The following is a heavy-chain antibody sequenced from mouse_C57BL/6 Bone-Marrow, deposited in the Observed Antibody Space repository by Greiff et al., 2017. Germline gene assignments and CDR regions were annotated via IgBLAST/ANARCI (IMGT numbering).Heavy chain of an antibody. J-gene: IGHJ2*01. D-gene: IGHD1-1*01. Sequence: QVQLQQPGAELVKPGASVKMSCKASGYTFTSYWITWVKQRPGQGLEWIGDIYPGSGSTNYNEKFKSKATLTVDKSSSTAYMQLSSLTSEDSAVYYCARSWYYIYYGDQGTALTLSS. CDR3: ARSWYYIYY. CDR2: IYPGSGST. V-gene: IGHV1-55*01. CDR1: GYTFTSYW.